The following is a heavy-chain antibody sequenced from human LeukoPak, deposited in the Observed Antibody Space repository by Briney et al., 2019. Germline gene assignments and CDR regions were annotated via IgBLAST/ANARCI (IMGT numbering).Heavy chain of an antibody. CDR1: GFTFSSYS. Sequence: GGSLRLSCAASGFTFSSYSMNWVRQAPGKGLEWVSYISSSSSTIYYADSVKGRFTISRDNAKNSLYLQMNSLRAEDTAVYYCASSGVVVRHAFDIWGQGTMVTVSS. CDR2: ISSSSSTI. J-gene: IGHJ3*02. CDR3: ASSGVVVRHAFDI. D-gene: IGHD2-2*01. V-gene: IGHV3-48*01.